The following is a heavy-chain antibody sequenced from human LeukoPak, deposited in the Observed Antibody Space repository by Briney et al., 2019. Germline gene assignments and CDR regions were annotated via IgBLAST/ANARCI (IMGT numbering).Heavy chain of an antibody. V-gene: IGHV3-74*01. CDR2: YNSDGSSI. J-gene: IGHJ4*02. Sequence: GGSLRLSCAASGFTFSSCSMHWVRQATGKRLVGVSRYNSDGSSISYADSVRGRFTISRDNAMNSLYLQMNSLRAEDTAVYYCAREEIYGSGSPYFDYWGQGTLVTVSS. D-gene: IGHD3-10*01. CDR1: GFTFSSCS. CDR3: AREEIYGSGSPYFDY.